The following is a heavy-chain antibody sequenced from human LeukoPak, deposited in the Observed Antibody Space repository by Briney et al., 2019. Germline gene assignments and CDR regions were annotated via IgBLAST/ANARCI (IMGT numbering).Heavy chain of an antibody. V-gene: IGHV3-7*01. Sequence: GGSLRLSCAASGFTFSSHWMTWVRQAPGKGLEWVASIDSDGSAKYYMDSVKGRFSISRDNAKNSLFLQMNSLRAEDTAVYYCGRVRPGDADYWGQGTLVTVSS. CDR3: GRVRPGDADY. CDR2: IDSDGSAK. D-gene: IGHD1-26*01. CDR1: GFTFSSHW. J-gene: IGHJ4*02.